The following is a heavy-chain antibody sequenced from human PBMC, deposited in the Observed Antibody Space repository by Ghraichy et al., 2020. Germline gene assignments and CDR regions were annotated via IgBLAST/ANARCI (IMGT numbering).Heavy chain of an antibody. V-gene: IGHV3-23*01. D-gene: IGHD6-13*01. CDR3: AKGRWAEYYFDY. CDR2: ISGSGGST. J-gene: IGHJ4*02. CDR1: GFTFSSYA. Sequence: ETLSLTCAASGFTFSSYAMSWVRQAPGKGLEWVSAISGSGGSTYYADSVKGRFTISRDNSKNTLYLQMNSLRAEDTAVYYCAKGRWAEYYFDYWGQGTLVTVSS.